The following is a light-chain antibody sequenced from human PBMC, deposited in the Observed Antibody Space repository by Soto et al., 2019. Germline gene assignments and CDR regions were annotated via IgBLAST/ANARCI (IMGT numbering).Light chain of an antibody. V-gene: IGKV3-11*01. CDR3: QQRQYWPPIT. CDR1: QSVSSY. J-gene: IGKJ5*01. CDR2: DAS. Sequence: EIVLTQSPATLSLSPGERATLSFRASQSVSSYLAWYQQKPGQAPRLLIYDASNRATGIPAGFSGSGSGTDFNLTISTLEPEDFAVYYCQQRQYWPPITFGQGTRLEI.